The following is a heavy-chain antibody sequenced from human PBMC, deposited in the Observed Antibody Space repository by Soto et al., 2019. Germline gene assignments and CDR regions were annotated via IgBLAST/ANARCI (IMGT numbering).Heavy chain of an antibody. V-gene: IGHV4-39*07. CDR2: IYYSGST. D-gene: IGHD3-9*01. J-gene: IGHJ4*02. Sequence: SETLSLTCTVSGGSISSSSYYWGWIRQPPGKGLEWIGSIYYSGSTYYNPSLKSRVTISVDTSKNQFSLKLSSVTAADTAVYYCARYDILTGSLFDYWGQGTLVTVSS. CDR3: ARYDILTGSLFDY. CDR1: GGSISSSSYY.